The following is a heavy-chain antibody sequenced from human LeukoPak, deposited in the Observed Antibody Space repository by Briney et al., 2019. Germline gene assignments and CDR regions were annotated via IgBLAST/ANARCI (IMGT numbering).Heavy chain of an antibody. J-gene: IGHJ5*02. D-gene: IGHD6-13*01. Sequence: GASVTISCTASGYTFTSNHIHCVRQAPGQGLEWMGVINPSGDSTSYAQKFQGRVTMTRDTSTSTVYMELSSLRSEDTAIYYCAKLAASETGEGSWGQGTLVTVSS. V-gene: IGHV1-46*01. CDR1: GYTFTSNH. CDR3: AKLAASETGEGS. CDR2: INPSGDST.